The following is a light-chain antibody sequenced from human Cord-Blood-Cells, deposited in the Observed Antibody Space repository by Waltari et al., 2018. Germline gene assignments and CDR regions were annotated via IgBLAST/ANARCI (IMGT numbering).Light chain of an antibody. J-gene: IGKJ2*03. CDR3: QKYNSAPYS. CDR1: QGVSKY. V-gene: IGKV1-27*01. CDR2: AAS. Sequence: DIQMTQSPSSLSASVGDRVTITDRASQGVSKYLAWDQQKPAKVPKLLIYAASTLQSGVPSRFGGSGSETDFTLTISSLQPEDVAPYYCQKYNSAPYSFGQGTKLKIK.